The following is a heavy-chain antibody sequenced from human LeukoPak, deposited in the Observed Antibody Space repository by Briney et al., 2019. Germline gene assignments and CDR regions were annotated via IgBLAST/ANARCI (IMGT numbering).Heavy chain of an antibody. CDR3: ARDHSSGWYGDY. D-gene: IGHD6-19*01. J-gene: IGHJ4*02. V-gene: IGHV1-2*02. Sequence: ASVKVSCKASGYTFTGYYMHWVRQAPGQGLEWMGWINPNSGGTNYAQKFQGRVTMTRDTSTSTAYMELSRLRSDDTAVYYCARDHSSGWYGDYWGQGTLVTVSS. CDR1: GYTFTGYY. CDR2: INPNSGGT.